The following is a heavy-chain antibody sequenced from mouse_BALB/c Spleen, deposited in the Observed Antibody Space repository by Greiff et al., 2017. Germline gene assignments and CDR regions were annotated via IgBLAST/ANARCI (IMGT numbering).Heavy chain of an antibody. CDR3: ARHEGNWDWFAY. D-gene: IGHD4-1*01. Sequence: EVKLMESGGGLVKPGGSLKLSCAASGFTFSSYAMSWVRQTPEKRLEWVATISSGGSYTYYPDSVKGRFTISRDNAKNTLYLQMSSLRSEDTAMYYCARHEGNWDWFAYWGQGTLVTVSA. CDR2: ISSGGSYT. J-gene: IGHJ3*01. CDR1: GFTFSSYA. V-gene: IGHV5-9-3*01.